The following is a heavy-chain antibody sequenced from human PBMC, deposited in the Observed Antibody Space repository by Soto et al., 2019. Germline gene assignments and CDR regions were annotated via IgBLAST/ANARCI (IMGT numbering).Heavy chain of an antibody. D-gene: IGHD3-3*01. J-gene: IGHJ5*02. CDR3: ARGQRFSDWFDP. V-gene: IGHV4-4*07. CDR1: CGAIGSHY. Sequence: SETLSLTFTISCGAIGSHYWTWIRQPAGKGLEWTGRIYGSGSTKYNPSLQSRVTMSLDTSKNQFSLRLESVTAADTAVYYCARGQRFSDWFDPWGQGTLVTVSS. CDR2: IYGSGST.